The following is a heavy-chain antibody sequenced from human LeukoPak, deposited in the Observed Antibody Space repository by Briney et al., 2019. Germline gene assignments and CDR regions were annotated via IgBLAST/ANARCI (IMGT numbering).Heavy chain of an antibody. V-gene: IGHV4-4*02. D-gene: IGHD5-24*01. CDR1: GDFISSSNW. J-gene: IGHJ4*02. Sequence: SETLPLTCAVSGDFISSSNWWSWVRQPPGKGLEWIGEMYHSGSTNYNPSLKSRVTISLDKSKNQFSLKLSSVTAADTAVYYCARDPRDGYAFDYWGQGTLVTVSS. CDR2: MYHSGST. CDR3: ARDPRDGYAFDY.